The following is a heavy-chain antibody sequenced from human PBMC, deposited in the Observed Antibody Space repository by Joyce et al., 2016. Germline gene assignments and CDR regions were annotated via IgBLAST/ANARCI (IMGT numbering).Heavy chain of an antibody. CDR2: IGAGSRGT. J-gene: IGHJ5*02. Sequence: EVQLLESGGGLVQPGGSLRLSSAASGFTFVGYAMGWVRQGSGKGVEGVSAIGAGSRGTNYADSVRGRFTISRDDSDNSLYLHMSGLRSDDTAVYYCVRPRVAVAGTRWFDPWGQGTLVTVSS. CDR1: GFTFVGYA. V-gene: IGHV3-23*01. D-gene: IGHD6-13*01. CDR3: VRPRVAVAGTRWFDP.